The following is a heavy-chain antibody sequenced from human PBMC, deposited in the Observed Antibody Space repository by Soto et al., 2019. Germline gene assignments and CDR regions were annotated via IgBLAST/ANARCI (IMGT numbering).Heavy chain of an antibody. D-gene: IGHD3-16*02. CDR3: AKKHKLMIPSGGVIVPDAFDI. V-gene: IGHV3-23*01. CDR2: ISGSGGST. J-gene: IGHJ3*02. Sequence: GGSLRLSCAASGFTFSSYAMSWVRQAPGKGLEWVSAISGSGGSTYYADSVKGRFTISRDNSKNTLYLQMNSLRAEDTAVDYCAKKHKLMIPSGGVIVPDAFDIWGQGTMVTVSS. CDR1: GFTFSSYA.